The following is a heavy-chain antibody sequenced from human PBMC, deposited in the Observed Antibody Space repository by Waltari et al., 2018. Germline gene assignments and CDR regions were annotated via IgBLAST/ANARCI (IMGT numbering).Heavy chain of an antibody. CDR2: ISDNGRST. CDR3: VKTVVGSFIFDY. J-gene: IGHJ4*02. D-gene: IGHD1-26*01. Sequence: EVQLVESGGGLVQPGGSLRLSCSDSCFYFRSYGMHWVRQTPGKGLEYVAGISDNGRSTYYANSVKDRFSISRDNSKNTLYIQMSSLRSEDTAIYYCVKTVVGSFIFDYWGQGTLVTVSS. V-gene: IGHV3-64D*06. CDR1: CFYFRSYG.